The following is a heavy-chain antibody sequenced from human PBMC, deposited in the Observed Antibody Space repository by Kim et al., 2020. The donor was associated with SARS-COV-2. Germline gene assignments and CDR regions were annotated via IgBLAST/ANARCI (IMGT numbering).Heavy chain of an antibody. Sequence: SETLSLTCTVSGGSISSYYWSWIRQPPGKGLEWIGYIYYSGSTNYNPSLKSRVTISVDTSKNQFSLKLSSVTAADTAVYYCARDLRGWYWFDPWGQGTLV. V-gene: IGHV4-59*01. CDR1: GGSISSYY. D-gene: IGHD6-19*01. J-gene: IGHJ5*02. CDR2: IYYSGST. CDR3: ARDLRGWYWFDP.